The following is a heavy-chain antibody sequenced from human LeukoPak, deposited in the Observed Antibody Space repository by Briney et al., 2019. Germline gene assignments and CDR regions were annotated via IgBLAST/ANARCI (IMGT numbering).Heavy chain of an antibody. D-gene: IGHD5-12*01. J-gene: IGHJ3*02. CDR3: ARDRSGYDSGAFDI. CDR1: GFTFSSYA. V-gene: IGHV3-30*04. Sequence: GGSLRLSCAASGFTFSSYAMHWVRQAPGKGLEWVAVISYDGSNKYYADSVKGRFTISRDNSKNTLYLQMNSLRAEDTAVYYCARDRSGYDSGAFDIWGQGTMVTVSS. CDR2: ISYDGSNK.